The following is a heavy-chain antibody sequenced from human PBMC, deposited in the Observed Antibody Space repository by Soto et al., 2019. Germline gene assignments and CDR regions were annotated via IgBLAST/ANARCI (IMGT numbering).Heavy chain of an antibody. D-gene: IGHD2-8*02. J-gene: IGHJ4*02. V-gene: IGHV4-59*01. CDR2: IYYTGST. Sequence: SETLSLTCTVSGGSISSYYWNWIRQPPGKGLEWIGYIYYTGSTNYNPSLKSRVKISVDTSKNQFSLKLSSVTAADTAVYYCARDTGDNYFNYWGQGTLVTVSS. CDR3: ARDTGDNYFNY. CDR1: GGSISSYY.